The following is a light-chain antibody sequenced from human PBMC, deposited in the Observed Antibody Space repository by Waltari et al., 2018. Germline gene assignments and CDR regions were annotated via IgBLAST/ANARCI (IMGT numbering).Light chain of an antibody. J-gene: IGLJ3*02. Sequence: QSVLTQPPSVSGAPGQRVTISCTGSSAHIGAGYDVHWYQQIPGTAPKLLIFVDSRRPSGVPDRFSGSRSGTSASLAITGLRAEDEADYYCQSYDSSLNGRVFGGGTKVTVL. V-gene: IGLV1-40*01. CDR2: VDS. CDR3: QSYDSSLNGRV. CDR1: SAHIGAGYD.